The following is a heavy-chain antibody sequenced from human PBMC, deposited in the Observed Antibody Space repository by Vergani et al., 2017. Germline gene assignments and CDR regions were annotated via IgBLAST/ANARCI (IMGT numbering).Heavy chain of an antibody. V-gene: IGHV1-58*01. CDR1: GFTFTSSA. J-gene: IGHJ4*02. D-gene: IGHD3-3*01. CDR3: AKDSTYYDFWSGLGYFDY. Sequence: QMQLVQSGPEVKKPGTSVKVSCKASGFTFTSSAVQWVRQARGQRLEWIGWIVVGSGNTNYAQKFQERVTITRDMSTSTAYMELSSLRSEDTAVYYCAKDSTYYDFWSGLGYFDYWGQGTLVTVSS. CDR2: IVVGSGNT.